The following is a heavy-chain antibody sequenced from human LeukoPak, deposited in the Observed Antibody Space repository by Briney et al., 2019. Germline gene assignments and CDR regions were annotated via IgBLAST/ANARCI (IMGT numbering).Heavy chain of an antibody. CDR2: INPNSGDT. Sequence: GASVKVSCKASGYTFTDYYMHWVRQAPGQGLEWMGWINPNSGDTNYAQQFQVRVTMTWDTSISTAYMELSRLRSDDTAAYYCARGQEVGSACFTIIVVLNWFDPWGQGTLVTVSS. CDR3: ARGQEVGSACFTIIVVLNWFDP. CDR1: GYTFTDYY. J-gene: IGHJ5*02. D-gene: IGHD3-22*01. V-gene: IGHV1-2*02.